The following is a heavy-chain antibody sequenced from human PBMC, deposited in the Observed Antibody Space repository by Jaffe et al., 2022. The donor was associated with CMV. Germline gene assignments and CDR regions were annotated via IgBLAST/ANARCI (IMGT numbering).Heavy chain of an antibody. CDR2: INPNSGGT. J-gene: IGHJ6*02. CDR1: GYTFTGYY. V-gene: IGHV1-2*02. D-gene: IGHD5-12*01. CDR3: ARAVATRLVRRYYYYGMDV. Sequence: QVQLVQSGAEVKKPGASVKVSCKASGYTFTGYYMHWVRQAPGQGLEWMGWINPNSGGTNYAQKFQGRVTMTRDTSISTAYMELSRLRSDDTAVYYCARAVATRLVRRYYYYGMDVWGQGTTVTVSS.